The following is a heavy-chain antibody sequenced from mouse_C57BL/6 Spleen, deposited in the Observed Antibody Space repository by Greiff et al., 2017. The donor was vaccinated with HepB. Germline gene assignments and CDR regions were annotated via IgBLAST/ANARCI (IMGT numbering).Heavy chain of an antibody. CDR3: ARWRVYGNYVGAMDY. CDR1: GYTFTSYW. Sequence: VKLMESGAELAKPGASVKLSCKASGYTFTSYWMHWVKQRPGQGLEWIGYINPSSGYTKYNQKFKDKATLTEDKSSSTAYMQLSSLTYEDSAVYYCARWRVYGNYVGAMDYWGQGTSVTVSS. V-gene: IGHV1-7*01. CDR2: INPSSGYT. D-gene: IGHD2-1*01. J-gene: IGHJ4*01.